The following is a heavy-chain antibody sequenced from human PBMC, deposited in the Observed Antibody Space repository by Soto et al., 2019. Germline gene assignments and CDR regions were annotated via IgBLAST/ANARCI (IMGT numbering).Heavy chain of an antibody. D-gene: IGHD3-10*01. V-gene: IGHV4-31*03. CDR2: IYYSGST. CDR3: ATYGSGSYKPTTFDY. CDR1: GGSISSGDYY. Sequence: QVQLQESGPGLVKPSQTLSLTCTVSGGSISSGDYYWSWIRQHPGKGLEWIGYIYYSGSTYYNPSLKSRVTRPSATSKNQFSLKLSSVTAADTAVYYCATYGSGSYKPTTFDYWGQGTLVTVSS. J-gene: IGHJ4*02.